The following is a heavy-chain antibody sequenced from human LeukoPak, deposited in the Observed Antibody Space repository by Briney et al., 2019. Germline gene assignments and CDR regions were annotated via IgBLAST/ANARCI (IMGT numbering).Heavy chain of an antibody. D-gene: IGHD6-6*01. Sequence: ASVKVSCKASGYTFTTYGISWVRQAPGQGLEWMGWISAYNGNTNHAQKLQGRVTMTTDASTSTAYMELRSLRSDDTAVYYCARDMIAARPNWFDPWGQGTLVTVSS. J-gene: IGHJ5*02. CDR2: ISAYNGNT. CDR3: ARDMIAARPNWFDP. V-gene: IGHV1-18*01. CDR1: GYTFTTYG.